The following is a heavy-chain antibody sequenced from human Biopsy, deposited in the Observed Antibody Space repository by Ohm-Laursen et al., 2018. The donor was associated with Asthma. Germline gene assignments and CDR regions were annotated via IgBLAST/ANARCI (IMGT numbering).Heavy chain of an antibody. V-gene: IGHV3-30*18. Sequence: SLRLSCAAPGFTFSSYGMYWVRQAPGKGLEWVAVISYDGSNKYYADSVKGRFTISRGNSKNTLYLQMDSLRAEGTAVYYCAKDTEGRYDFWSGLSYNYYGMDVWGQGTTVTVSS. CDR1: GFTFSSYG. J-gene: IGHJ6*02. CDR2: ISYDGSNK. CDR3: AKDTEGRYDFWSGLSYNYYGMDV. D-gene: IGHD3-3*01.